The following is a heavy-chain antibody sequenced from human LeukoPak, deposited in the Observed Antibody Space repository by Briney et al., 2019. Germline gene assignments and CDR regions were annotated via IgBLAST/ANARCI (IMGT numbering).Heavy chain of an antibody. CDR2: IIPIFGTA. CDR3: ARGVVVVPAAIGGGYYYYYYMDV. V-gene: IGHV1-69*13. Sequence: SVKVSCKASGGTFSSYAISWVRQAPGQGLEWMGGIIPIFGTANYAQKFQGRVTITADESTSTAYMELSSLRSEDTAVYYCARGVVVVPAAIGGGYYYYYYMDVWGKGTTDTVSS. J-gene: IGHJ6*03. CDR1: GGTFSSYA. D-gene: IGHD2-2*02.